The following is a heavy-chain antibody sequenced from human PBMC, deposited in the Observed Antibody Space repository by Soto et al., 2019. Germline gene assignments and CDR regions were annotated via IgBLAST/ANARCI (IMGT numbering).Heavy chain of an antibody. CDR1: GYTFTSYG. J-gene: IGHJ5*02. V-gene: IGHV1-18*01. Sequence: QVQLVQSGAEVKKPGASVKVSCKASGYTFTSYGISWVRQAPGQGLEWMGWISAYNGNTNYAQKLQGRVTMTTDTPTSTAYMELRSLRSDDTAVYYCASVYCSSTSCRRRNNWFDPWGQGTLVTVSS. CDR2: ISAYNGNT. D-gene: IGHD2-2*01. CDR3: ASVYCSSTSCRRRNNWFDP.